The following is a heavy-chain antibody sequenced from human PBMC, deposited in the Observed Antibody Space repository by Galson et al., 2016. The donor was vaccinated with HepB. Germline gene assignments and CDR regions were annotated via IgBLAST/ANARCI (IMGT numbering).Heavy chain of an antibody. Sequence: CAISGYSVSSNSATWHWIRQSPSRGLEGLGRTYYRSKWDHDKAVSEKRRITINPNTSKNQYPLYMKSVTLEDTAAYYCARTNSETYGGGNFDYWGQGTLVTVSS. CDR1: GYSVSSNSAT. CDR2: TYYRSKWDH. J-gene: IGHJ4*01. V-gene: IGHV6-1*01. D-gene: IGHD1-26*01. CDR3: ARTNSETYGGGNFDY.